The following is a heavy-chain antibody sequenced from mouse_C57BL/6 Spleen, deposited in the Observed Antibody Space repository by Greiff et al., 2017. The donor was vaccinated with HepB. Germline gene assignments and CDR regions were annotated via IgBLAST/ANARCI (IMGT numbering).Heavy chain of an antibody. V-gene: IGHV1-58*01. Sequence: VQLKESGAELVRPGSSVKMSCKTSGYTFTSYGINWVKQRPGQGLEWIGYIYIGNGYTEYNEKFKGKATLTSDTSSSTAYMQLSSLTSEDSAIYVCARGQGSSYDWYFDVWGTGTTVTVSS. J-gene: IGHJ1*03. CDR2: IYIGNGYT. CDR1: GYTFTSYG. CDR3: ARGQGSSYDWYFDV. D-gene: IGHD1-1*01.